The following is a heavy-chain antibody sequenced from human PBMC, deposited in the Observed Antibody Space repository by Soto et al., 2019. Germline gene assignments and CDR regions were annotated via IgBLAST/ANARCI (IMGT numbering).Heavy chain of an antibody. Sequence: QVQLVQSGAEVKKPGSSVKVSCKASGGTFSSYAISWVRQAPGQGIEWMGGIIPIFGTANYAQKFQGRVTITADESTSTAYMELSSLRSEDTAVYYCARGGPYYYGSGSYNWFDPWGQGTLVTVSS. V-gene: IGHV1-69*01. CDR3: ARGGPYYYGSGSYNWFDP. CDR2: IIPIFGTA. D-gene: IGHD3-10*01. J-gene: IGHJ5*02. CDR1: GGTFSSYA.